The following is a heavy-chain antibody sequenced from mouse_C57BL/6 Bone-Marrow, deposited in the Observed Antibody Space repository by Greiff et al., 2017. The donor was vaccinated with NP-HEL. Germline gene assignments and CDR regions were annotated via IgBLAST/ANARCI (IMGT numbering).Heavy chain of an antibody. CDR3: ASGSVLFDY. CDR2: INPYNGGT. Sequence: IQLQQSGPVLVKPGASVKMSCKASGYTFTDYYMNWVKQSHGKSLEWIGVINPYNGGTSYNQKFKGKATLTVDKSSSTAYMELNSLTSEDSAVYYCASGSVLFDYWGQGTTLTVSS. CDR1: GYTFTDYY. J-gene: IGHJ2*01. V-gene: IGHV1-19*01.